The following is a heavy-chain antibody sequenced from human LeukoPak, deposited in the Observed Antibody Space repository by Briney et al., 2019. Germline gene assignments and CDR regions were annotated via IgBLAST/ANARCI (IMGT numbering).Heavy chain of an antibody. Sequence: GGSLRLSCAASGFSLSGYWMSWVRQAPGKGLEWVARLHANGDEKNFVGSVQGRFTVSRDNAKNSLYLQRNSLRVEDTAVYYCARGGYSFDYLGQGTLATVSS. V-gene: IGHV3-7*01. CDR3: ARGGYSFDY. CDR2: LHANGDEK. CDR1: GFSLSGYW. J-gene: IGHJ4*02. D-gene: IGHD5-12*01.